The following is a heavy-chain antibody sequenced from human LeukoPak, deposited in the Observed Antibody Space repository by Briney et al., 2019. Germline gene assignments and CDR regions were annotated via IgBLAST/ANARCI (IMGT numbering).Heavy chain of an antibody. CDR3: ARGRRRGYGTDY. CDR1: GGSFSGYY. V-gene: IGHV4-34*01. CDR2: INHSGST. Sequence: SETLSLTCAVYGGSFSGYYWSWIRQPPGTGLEWIGEINHSGSTNYNPSLKSRVTISVDTSKNQFSLKLSSVTAADTAVYYCARGRRRGYGTDYWGQGTLVTVSS. J-gene: IGHJ4*02. D-gene: IGHD5-18*01.